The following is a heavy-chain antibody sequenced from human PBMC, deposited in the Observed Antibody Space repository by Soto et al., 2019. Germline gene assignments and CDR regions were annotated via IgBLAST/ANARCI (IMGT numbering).Heavy chain of an antibody. D-gene: IGHD3-22*01. CDR1: GGSVSSGSYY. V-gene: IGHV4-61*01. Sequence: SETLSLTCTVSGGSVSSGSYYWSWIRQPPGKGLEWIGYIYYSGSTNYNPSLKSRVTISVDTSKNQFSLKLSSVTAADTAVYYCARAYYYDSSGYYLGYWGQGTLVTVSS. CDR2: IYYSGST. CDR3: ARAYYYDSSGYYLGY. J-gene: IGHJ4*02.